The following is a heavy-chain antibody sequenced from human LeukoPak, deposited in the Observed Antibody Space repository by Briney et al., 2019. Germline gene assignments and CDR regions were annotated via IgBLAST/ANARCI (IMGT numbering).Heavy chain of an antibody. D-gene: IGHD2-2*01. CDR3: AGVVPAAMGFLCSYMDV. CDR2: ISYYVSNK. V-gene: IGHV3-30-3*01. CDR1: GFTFSSYS. J-gene: IGHJ6*03. Sequence: SLRLSCAASGFTFSSYSTHWVRQAPGKGREWVAVISYYVSNKYYADSVKGRFTISRDNSKHTLSLQMNSLRAEDTAVYYCAGVVPAAMGFLCSYMDVWGKGTTVTVSS.